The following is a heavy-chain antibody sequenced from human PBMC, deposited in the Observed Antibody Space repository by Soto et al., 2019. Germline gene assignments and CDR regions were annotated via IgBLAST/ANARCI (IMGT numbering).Heavy chain of an antibody. CDR2: IWYDGSNK. CDR1: GFTFSSYG. CDR3: ARDPSYYYYGMDV. J-gene: IGHJ6*02. Sequence: GGSLRLSCAASGFTFSSYGMHWVRQAPGKGLEWVAVIWYDGSNKYYADSVKGRFTISRDNSMNTLYLQMNSLRAEDTAVYYCARDPSYYYYGMDVWGQGTTVTVSS. V-gene: IGHV3-33*01.